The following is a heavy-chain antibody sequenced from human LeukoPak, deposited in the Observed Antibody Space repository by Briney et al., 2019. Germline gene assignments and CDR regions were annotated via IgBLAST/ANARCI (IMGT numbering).Heavy chain of an antibody. Sequence: SQTLSLTCTVSGGSLISGGYYCSWVRQRPGKGLEWMGGVHYSGSPYYNPSLQSRLTMSVDTSQNQFSLNLTYVTAADTAVYHCARYYYDSSGYSNWLDSWGQGTLVTVSS. J-gene: IGHJ5*01. D-gene: IGHD3-22*01. CDR3: ARYYYDSSGYSNWLDS. V-gene: IGHV4-31*03. CDR2: VHYSGSP. CDR1: GGSLISGGYY.